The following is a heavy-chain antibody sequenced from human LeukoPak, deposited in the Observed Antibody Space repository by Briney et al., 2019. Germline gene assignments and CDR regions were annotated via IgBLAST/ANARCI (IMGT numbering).Heavy chain of an antibody. CDR1: GFTFSSYD. CDR2: IGTAGDT. CDR3: ARGGTYSNFYLDY. D-gene: IGHD4-11*01. Sequence: GGSLRLSCAASGFTFSSYDMHWVRPATGKGLEWVSAIGTAGDTYYPGYVKGRFTNSRENAKNSLYVQMNSLRAGDTAVYYCARGGTYSNFYLDYWGEGTLVSVSS. V-gene: IGHV3-13*01. J-gene: IGHJ4*02.